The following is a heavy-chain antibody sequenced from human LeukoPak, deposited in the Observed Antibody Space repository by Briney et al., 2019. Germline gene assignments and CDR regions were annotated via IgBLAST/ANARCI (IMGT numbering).Heavy chain of an antibody. CDR2: IYYSGST. CDR3: ARGGYCSGGSCYFSWFDP. J-gene: IGHJ5*02. Sequence: SETLSLTCTVSGGSISSYYWCWIRQPPGKGLEWIGYIYYSGSTNYNPSLKSRVTISLDTSKNQFSLKLSSVTAADTAVYYCARGGYCSGGSCYFSWFDPWGQGTLVTVSS. V-gene: IGHV4-59*01. CDR1: GGSISSYY. D-gene: IGHD2-15*01.